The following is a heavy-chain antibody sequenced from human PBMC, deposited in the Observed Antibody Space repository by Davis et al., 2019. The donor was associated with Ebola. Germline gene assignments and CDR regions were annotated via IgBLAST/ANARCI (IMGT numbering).Heavy chain of an antibody. CDR2: ISYDGSNK. Sequence: GGSLRLSCAASGFTFSSYGMHWVRQAPGKGLEWVAVISYDGSNKYCADSVKGRFTISRDNSKNTLYLQMNSLRAEDTAVYYCARDLERRANYYGMDVWGQGTTVTVSS. CDR3: ARDLERRANYYGMDV. V-gene: IGHV3-30*03. D-gene: IGHD1-1*01. CDR1: GFTFSSYG. J-gene: IGHJ6*02.